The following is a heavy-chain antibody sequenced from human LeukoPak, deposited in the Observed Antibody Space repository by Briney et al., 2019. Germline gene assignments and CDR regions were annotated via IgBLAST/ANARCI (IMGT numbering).Heavy chain of an antibody. CDR1: GFTFSSYA. J-gene: IGHJ5*02. CDR3: AKDREWLAYNWFVP. D-gene: IGHD6-19*01. V-gene: IGHV3-23*01. Sequence: GWSLRLSCAASGFTFSSYAMSWVRQAPGKGLEWVSAISGSGGSTYYADSVKGRFTVSRDNSKNTLYLQMNGLRAEDTAVYYCAKDREWLAYNWFVPWGQGTLVTVSS. CDR2: ISGSGGST.